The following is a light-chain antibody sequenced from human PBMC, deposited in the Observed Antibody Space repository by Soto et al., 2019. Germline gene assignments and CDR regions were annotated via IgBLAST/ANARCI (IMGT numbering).Light chain of an antibody. Sequence: EILLTQSPATLSLSPGERATLSCRASRSVRSYVAWYQQKPGQAPRLLIYDASNRAAGIPNRFSGSGSQTDFTLTISNLEPEDFAVYYCQQRYAWPPITFGQGTRLEI. J-gene: IGKJ5*01. CDR3: QQRYAWPPIT. CDR1: RSVRSY. CDR2: DAS. V-gene: IGKV3-11*01.